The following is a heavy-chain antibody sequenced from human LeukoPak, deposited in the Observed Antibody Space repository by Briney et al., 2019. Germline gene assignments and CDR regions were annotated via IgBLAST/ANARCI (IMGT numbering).Heavy chain of an antibody. Sequence: GASVKVSCKASGYTFTGYYMHWVRQAPGQGLEWMGWINPNSGGTNYAQKFQGRVTMTRDTSISTAYMELSRLRSDDTAVYYCARDMWPYYDSSGPFDYWGQGTRVSVSS. J-gene: IGHJ4*02. CDR2: INPNSGGT. V-gene: IGHV1-2*02. CDR1: GYTFTGYY. CDR3: ARDMWPYYDSSGPFDY. D-gene: IGHD3-22*01.